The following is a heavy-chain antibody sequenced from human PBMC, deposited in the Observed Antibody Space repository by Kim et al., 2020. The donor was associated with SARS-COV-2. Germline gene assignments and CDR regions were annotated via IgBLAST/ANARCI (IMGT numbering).Heavy chain of an antibody. CDR1: GFTFSSYA. Sequence: GGSLRLSCAASGFTFSSYAMSWVRQAPGKGLEWVAAISGSGGSTYYADSVKGRFTISRDNSKNTLYLQMNSLRAEDTAVYYCAKGGLDYYDSSGYYYGLGLDYWGPGTLVTVSP. V-gene: IGHV3-23*01. J-gene: IGHJ4*02. D-gene: IGHD3-22*01. CDR2: ISGSGGST. CDR3: AKGGLDYYDSSGYYYGLGLDY.